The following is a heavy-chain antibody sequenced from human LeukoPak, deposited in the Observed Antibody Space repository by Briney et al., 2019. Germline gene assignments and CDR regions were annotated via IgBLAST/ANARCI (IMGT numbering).Heavy chain of an antibody. D-gene: IGHD3-3*01. CDR3: ARDRSGYANDAFDF. J-gene: IGHJ3*01. CDR1: GFTFSDYA. V-gene: IGHV3-30-3*01. Sequence: GGSLRLSCAASGFTFSDYAMHWVRQAPGKGLELVAVLSYGGTNKYYADSVKGRLTISRDNSKNTMFLQMNSLRAEDTAVCHCARDRSGYANDAFDFWGQGTMVTVSS. CDR2: LSYGGTNK.